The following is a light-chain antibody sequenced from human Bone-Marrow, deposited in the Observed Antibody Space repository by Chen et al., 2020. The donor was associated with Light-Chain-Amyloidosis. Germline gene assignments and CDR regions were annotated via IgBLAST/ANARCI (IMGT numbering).Light chain of an antibody. J-gene: IGLJ3*02. V-gene: IGLV6-57*01. CDR1: SGSIATNY. CDR2: EDD. Sequence: NFMLTQPHPVSESPGKTVIISCTRSSGSIATNYVQWYQQRPGISPTTVIYEDDQRPSGVPDRFSGDIDRSSNSASLTISGLKTEDEADYYCQSYQGSSQGVFGGGTKLTVL. CDR3: QSYQGSSQGV.